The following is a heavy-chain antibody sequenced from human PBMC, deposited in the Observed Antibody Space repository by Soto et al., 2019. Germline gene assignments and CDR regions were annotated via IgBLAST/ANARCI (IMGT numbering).Heavy chain of an antibody. J-gene: IGHJ3*02. CDR1: GFTFSSYG. V-gene: IGHV3-33*01. Sequence: QPGGSLRLSCAASGFTFSSYGMHWVRQAPGKGLEWVAVIWYDGSNKYYADSVKGRFTISRDNSKNTLYLQMNSLRAEDTAVYYCAIQWELLSLDAFDIWGQGTMVTVSS. CDR2: IWYDGSNK. D-gene: IGHD1-26*01. CDR3: AIQWELLSLDAFDI.